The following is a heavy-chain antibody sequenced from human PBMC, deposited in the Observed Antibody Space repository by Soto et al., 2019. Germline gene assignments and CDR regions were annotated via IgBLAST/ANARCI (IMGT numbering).Heavy chain of an antibody. V-gene: IGHV3-30*18. CDR3: AKEGAGIVGATTDYYGMDV. CDR1: GFTFSSYG. CDR2: ISYDGSNK. J-gene: IGHJ6*02. Sequence: LRLSCAASGFTFSSYGMHWVRQAPGKGLEWVAVISYDGSNKYYADSVKGRFTISRDNSKNTLYLQMNSLRAEDTAVYYCAKEGAGIVGATTDYYGMDVWGQGTTVTVSS. D-gene: IGHD1-26*01.